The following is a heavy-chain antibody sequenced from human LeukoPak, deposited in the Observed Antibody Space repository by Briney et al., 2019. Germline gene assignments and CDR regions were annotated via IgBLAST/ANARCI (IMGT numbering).Heavy chain of an antibody. Sequence: ASETLSLXCAVSGYSISSGYYWGWIRQPPGKGLEWIGGIYHSGSTYYNPSLKSRVTISLDTSKNQLSLKVSSVTAADTAVHYCARLSSDGYNSLTYWGQGTLVTVSS. CDR2: IYHSGST. D-gene: IGHD5-24*01. CDR3: ARLSSDGYNSLTY. J-gene: IGHJ4*02. V-gene: IGHV4-38-2*01. CDR1: GYSISSGYY.